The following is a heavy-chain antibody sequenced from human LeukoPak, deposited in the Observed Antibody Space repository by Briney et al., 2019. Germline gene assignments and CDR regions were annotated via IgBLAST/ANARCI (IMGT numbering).Heavy chain of an antibody. CDR2: IYSGGDT. D-gene: IGHD3-3*01. J-gene: IGHJ4*02. CDR1: GFTVSADY. Sequence: GGSLRLSCAAFGFTVSADYMSWVRQAPGKGLEWVSIIYSGGDTDYADSVKGRFTISRDNSKNTLYLQMNSLRAEDTAVYYCARDRYSTIFGGWGQGTLVTVSS. V-gene: IGHV3-66*02. CDR3: ARDRYSTIFGG.